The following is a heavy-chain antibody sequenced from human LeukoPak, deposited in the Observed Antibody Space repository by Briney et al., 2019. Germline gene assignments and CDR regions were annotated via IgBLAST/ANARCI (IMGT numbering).Heavy chain of an antibody. CDR2: ITSRSTT. CDR1: GFIFSHYG. J-gene: IGHJ4*02. Sequence: GGSLRLSCAASGFIFSHYGMNWVRQAPGKGLEWVSGITSRSTTYYSDSVKGRFTISRDNSKNMVWLQMNSLRAEDTAVYYCAKDYYCDIFQFEYWGQGTLVSVSS. CDR3: AKDYYCDIFQFEY. D-gene: IGHD3-22*01. V-gene: IGHV3-23*01.